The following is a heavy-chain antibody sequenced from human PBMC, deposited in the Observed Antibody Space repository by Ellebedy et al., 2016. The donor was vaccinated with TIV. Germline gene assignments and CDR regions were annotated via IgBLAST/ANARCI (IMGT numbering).Heavy chain of an antibody. J-gene: IGHJ6*02. CDR3: ARPGKYNSDWGFYYYGVDV. CDR1: GGSISGSSYY. V-gene: IGHV4-39*01. CDR2: IYYSGST. D-gene: IGHD6-19*01. Sequence: SETLSLXCTVSGGSISGSSYYWGWIRQPPGKGLEWIGSIYYSGSTYYNPSLKSRVTISVDTSKNQFSLKLTSVTAADTAVYYCARPGKYNSDWGFYYYGVDVWGQGTTVTVSS.